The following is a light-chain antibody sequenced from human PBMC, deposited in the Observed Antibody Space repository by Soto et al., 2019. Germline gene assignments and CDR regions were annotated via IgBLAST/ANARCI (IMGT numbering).Light chain of an antibody. CDR2: GAS. CDR3: QQYSDGLT. J-gene: IGKJ4*01. V-gene: IGKV1-8*01. CDR1: PGVNNY. Sequence: AVRLTQSPSSLSASIGDRVTITCRASPGVNNYLAWYRQSPGKAPQFLIYGASTLQSGVPSRFSGSASGTDFTLTINYLRSEDFATYYCQQYSDGLTFGGGTKV.